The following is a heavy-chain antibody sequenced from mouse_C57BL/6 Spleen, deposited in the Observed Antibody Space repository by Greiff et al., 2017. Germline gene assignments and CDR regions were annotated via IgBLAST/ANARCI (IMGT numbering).Heavy chain of an antibody. V-gene: IGHV6-3*01. D-gene: IGHD2-4*01. J-gene: IGHJ4*01. CDR1: GFTFSNYW. CDR3: TVYDYERSAMDY. Sequence: EVKLMESGGGLVQPGGSMKLSCVASGFTFSNYWMNWVRQSPEKGLEWVAQIRLKSDNYATHYAESVKGRFTISRDDSKSSVYLQMNNLRAEDTGIYYCTVYDYERSAMDYWGQGTSVTVSS. CDR2: IRLKSDNYAT.